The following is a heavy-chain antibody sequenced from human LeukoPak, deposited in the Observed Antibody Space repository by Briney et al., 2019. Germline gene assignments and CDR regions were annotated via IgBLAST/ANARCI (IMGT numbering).Heavy chain of an antibody. V-gene: IGHV3-74*01. CDR3: ARGSTSYYDSSGPYDY. Sequence: GGSLRLSCAASGFTFSNYWMHWVRQAPGKGLVWVSRINSDGINTSYADSVKGRFTISRDNAKNTLNLQMNSLRAEDTAVYYCARGSTSYYDSSGPYDYWGQGTLVTVSS. D-gene: IGHD3-22*01. CDR1: GFTFSNYW. CDR2: INSDGINT. J-gene: IGHJ4*02.